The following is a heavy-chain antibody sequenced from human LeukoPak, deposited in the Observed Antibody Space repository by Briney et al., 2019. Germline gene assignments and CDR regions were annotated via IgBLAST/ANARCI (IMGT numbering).Heavy chain of an antibody. J-gene: IGHJ5*02. CDR1: GFTFKLYW. D-gene: IGHD1-1*01. Sequence: PGGSLRLSCAASGFTFKLYWMHWVRQVPGKRPVWVSRVNDDGSDTIYADSVRGRFTISRDDAKNTVYLQMNNLRAEDTAVYYCVRGGTSPWSWGQGTLVTVSS. V-gene: IGHV3-74*01. CDR2: VNDDGSDT. CDR3: VRGGTSPWS.